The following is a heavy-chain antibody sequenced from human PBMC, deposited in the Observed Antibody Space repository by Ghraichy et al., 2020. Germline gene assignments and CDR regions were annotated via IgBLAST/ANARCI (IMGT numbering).Heavy chain of an antibody. CDR1: GFTFSSYA. D-gene: IGHD2-2*01. CDR3: ATTFYCSSTNCYYGMDV. J-gene: IGHJ6*02. V-gene: IGHV3-30*04. Sequence: GGSLRLSCAASGFTFSSYAMHWVRQAPGKGLEWVAVIAYNGSNKYYADSVKGRFTISRDNSKNTLYLQMNSLRAKDTAVYYCATTFYCSSTNCYYGMDVWGQGTTVTVSS. CDR2: IAYNGSNK.